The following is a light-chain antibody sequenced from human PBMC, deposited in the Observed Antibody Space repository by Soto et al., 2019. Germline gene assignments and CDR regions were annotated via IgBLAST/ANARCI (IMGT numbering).Light chain of an antibody. CDR2: GAS. V-gene: IGKV3-20*01. J-gene: IGKJ1*01. CDR3: QQYGSSCT. CDR1: QSVGSD. Sequence: IGMTHSPATLSVSTGERATLSFRASQSVGSDLAWYQLKPGQAPRLVIYGASNMATGIPDRFSGSGSGTDFTLTISRLEPEDFAVYYCQQYGSSCTFGQGTKVDIK.